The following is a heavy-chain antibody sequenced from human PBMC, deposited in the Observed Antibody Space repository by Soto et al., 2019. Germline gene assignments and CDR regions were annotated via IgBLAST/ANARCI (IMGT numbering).Heavy chain of an antibody. D-gene: IGHD6-6*01. CDR2: IYSNGDT. V-gene: IGHV4-31*03. J-gene: IGHJ6*02. Sequence: QVHLQESGPGLVKPSQTLSLTCSVSSDSMNSGGYYWSWIRQHPGKGLEWIVYIYSNGDTYYNPSLKSRVTISVDTSKNQFSLNLTSVTGADTAVYYCARRGGSSSGYYYYAFDVWGQGTKVTVSS. CDR3: ARRGGSSSGYYYYAFDV. CDR1: SDSMNSGGYY.